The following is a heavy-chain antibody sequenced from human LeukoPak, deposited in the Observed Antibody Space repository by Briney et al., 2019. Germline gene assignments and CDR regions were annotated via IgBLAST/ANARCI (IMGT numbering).Heavy chain of an antibody. Sequence: PSETLSLTCTVSGGSISSSSYYWGWIRQPPGKGLEWIGSIYYSGSTYYNPSLKSRVTISVDTSKNQFSLKLSSVTAADTAVYYCARRVGADYDFWSGYYRHPPLHFDLWGRGTLVTVSS. CDR1: GGSISSSSYY. V-gene: IGHV4-39*01. D-gene: IGHD3-3*01. J-gene: IGHJ2*01. CDR3: ARRVGADYDFWSGYYRHPPLHFDL. CDR2: IYYSGST.